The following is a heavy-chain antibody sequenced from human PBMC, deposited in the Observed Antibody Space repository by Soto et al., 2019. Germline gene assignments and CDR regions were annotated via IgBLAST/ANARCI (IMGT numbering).Heavy chain of an antibody. CDR2: IYYSGST. V-gene: IGHV4-59*08. CDR1: GGSISNYY. J-gene: IGHJ4*02. CDR3: ASGGYCSGGSCYPRLFDY. Sequence: SETLSLTCTVSGGSISNYYWSWIRQPPGKGLQWIGYIYYSGSTNYNPSLKSRVTISVDTSKNQSSLKLSSVTAADTAVYYCASGGYCSGGSCYPRLFDYWGQGTLVTVSS. D-gene: IGHD2-15*01.